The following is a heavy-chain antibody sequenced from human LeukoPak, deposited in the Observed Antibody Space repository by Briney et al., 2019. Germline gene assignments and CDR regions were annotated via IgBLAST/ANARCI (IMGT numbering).Heavy chain of an antibody. CDR1: GFIFSDYA. J-gene: IGHJ4*02. D-gene: IGHD4-17*01. V-gene: IGHV3-23*01. CDR3: ARTAMGDYVRFPNDY. Sequence: GGSLRLSCAASGFIFSDYAMTWVRQIPGKGLEWVSSITGSGRGTQYGDSVKGRFTVSRDNSKNTLYLQMNSLRAEDTAVYYCARTAMGDYVRFPNDYWGQGTLVTVSS. CDR2: ITGSGRGT.